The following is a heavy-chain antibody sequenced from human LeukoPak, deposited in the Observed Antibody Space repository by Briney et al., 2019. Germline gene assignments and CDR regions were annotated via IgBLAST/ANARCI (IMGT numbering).Heavy chain of an antibody. CDR1: GGSVRSGDFY. CDR3: SRDRITGGGEHGMDA. Sequence: SETLSLTCTVSGGSVRSGDFYWCWIRQHPGKGLEWIGYIHESGSTYYNPSLKSRSTISVDTSKNQFSLTLKSVTAADTAVYYCSRDRITGGGEHGMDAWGQGTTVTVSS. J-gene: IGHJ6*02. CDR2: IHESGST. D-gene: IGHD3-10*01. V-gene: IGHV4-31*03.